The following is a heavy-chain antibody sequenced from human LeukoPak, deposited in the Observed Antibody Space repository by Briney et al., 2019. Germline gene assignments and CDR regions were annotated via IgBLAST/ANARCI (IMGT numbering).Heavy chain of an antibody. CDR2: IGTAGDT. Sequence: PGGSLRLSCAASGFTFSSYDMHWVRQATGKGLEWVSAIGTAGDTYYPGSVKGRFTISRENAKNSLYLQMNSLRGDDTAVYYCAREAMIDAFDIWGQGTMVSVSS. J-gene: IGHJ3*02. V-gene: IGHV3-13*01. CDR1: GFTFSSYD. CDR3: AREAMIDAFDI. D-gene: IGHD3-22*01.